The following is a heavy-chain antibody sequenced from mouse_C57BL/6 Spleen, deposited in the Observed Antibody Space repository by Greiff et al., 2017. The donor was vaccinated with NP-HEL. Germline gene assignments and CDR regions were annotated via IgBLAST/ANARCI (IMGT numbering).Heavy chain of an antibody. Sequence: QVQLQQSGAELVRPGASVTLSCKASGYTFTDYEMHWVKQTPVHGLEWIGAIDPETGGTAYNQKFKGKAILTADKSSSTAYMELRSLTSEDSAVYYCTRSGLPSRGSMDYWGQGTSVTVSS. CDR2: IDPETGGT. D-gene: IGHD2-4*01. V-gene: IGHV1-15*01. CDR3: TRSGLPSRGSMDY. CDR1: GYTFTDYE. J-gene: IGHJ4*01.